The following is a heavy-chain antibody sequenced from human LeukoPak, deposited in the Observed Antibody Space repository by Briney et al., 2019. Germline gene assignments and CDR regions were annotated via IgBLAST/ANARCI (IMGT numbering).Heavy chain of an antibody. J-gene: IGHJ4*02. CDR1: GGTFSSYA. CDR2: IIPIFGTA. D-gene: IGHD4-17*01. CDR3: AAVPLPYGDYVGAARGDY. Sequence: ASVKVSCKASGGTFSSYAISWVRQAPGQGLEWMGGIIPIFGTANYAQKFQERVTITRDMSTSTAYMELSSLRSEDTAVYYCAAVPLPYGDYVGAARGDYWGQGTLVTVSS. V-gene: IGHV1-69*05.